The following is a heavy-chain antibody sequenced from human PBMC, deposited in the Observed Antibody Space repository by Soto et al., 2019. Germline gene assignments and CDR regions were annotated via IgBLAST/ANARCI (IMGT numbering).Heavy chain of an antibody. Sequence: PGGSLRLSCAASGFTFSSYAMSWVRQAPGKGLEWVSAISGSGGSTYYADSVKGRFTISRDNSKNTLYLQMNSLRAEDTAVYYCAKDRLAYYYGSGSPKFHYGMDVWGQGTTVTVSS. CDR2: ISGSGGST. J-gene: IGHJ6*02. V-gene: IGHV3-23*01. CDR3: AKDRLAYYYGSGSPKFHYGMDV. CDR1: GFTFSSYA. D-gene: IGHD3-10*01.